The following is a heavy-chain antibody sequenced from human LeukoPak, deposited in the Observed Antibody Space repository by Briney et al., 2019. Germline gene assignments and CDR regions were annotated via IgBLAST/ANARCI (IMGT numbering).Heavy chain of an antibody. Sequence: GGSLRLSCAASGFTFDDYAMHWVRQAPGKGLEWVSGISWNSGSIGYADSVKGRFTISRDNSKNTLYLQMNSLRAEDTAVYYCGRVFLEMAKIFDYWGRGPLVTVSS. CDR2: ISWNSGSI. CDR3: GRVFLEMAKIFDY. J-gene: IGHJ4*02. D-gene: IGHD3-3*01. CDR1: GFTFDDYA. V-gene: IGHV3-9*01.